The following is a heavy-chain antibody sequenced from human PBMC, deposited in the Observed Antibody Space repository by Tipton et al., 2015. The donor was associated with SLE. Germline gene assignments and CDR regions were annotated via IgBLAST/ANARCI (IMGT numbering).Heavy chain of an antibody. Sequence: TLSLTCAVSGESIRSSSWWSWVRQTPGKGLEWIGAIYHTGTRNSNPSLRSRVTLSVGKSKNHFSIILTSVTAADTAVYYCASGSSMFWGYFGIDVWGQGTTVTVSS. CDR2: IYHTGTR. CDR3: ASGSSMFWGYFGIDV. V-gene: IGHV4-4*02. D-gene: IGHD3-16*01. CDR1: GESIRSSSW. J-gene: IGHJ6*02.